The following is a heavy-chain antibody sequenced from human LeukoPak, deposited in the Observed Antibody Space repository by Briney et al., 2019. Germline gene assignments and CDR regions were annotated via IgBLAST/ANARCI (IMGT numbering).Heavy chain of an antibody. Sequence: GGSLRLSCAASGFTFSSYTMSWVRQAPGKGLEWVANIKQDGSKKSYVDSVKGRFTISRDNAKNSLYLQMNSLRAEDTAIYYCTRVGYIDEGIDYWGQGTLVTVSS. CDR3: TRVGYIDEGIDY. J-gene: IGHJ4*02. D-gene: IGHD5-24*01. CDR2: IKQDGSKK. CDR1: GFTFSSYT. V-gene: IGHV3-7*04.